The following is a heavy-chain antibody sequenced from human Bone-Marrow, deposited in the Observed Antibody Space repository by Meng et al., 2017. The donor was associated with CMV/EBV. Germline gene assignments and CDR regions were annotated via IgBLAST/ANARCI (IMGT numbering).Heavy chain of an antibody. J-gene: IGHJ4*02. CDR2: IDYTGIT. D-gene: IGHD6-6*01. CDR3: TRSPRSSSSPFDY. CDR1: GGSISSYY. V-gene: IGHV4-59*01. Sequence: SETLSLTCTVSGGSISSYYWSWIRQPPGKRLEWIGYIDYTGITNYNSSLKGRVTISVDTSKNQFSLKLTSVTAAETAVYYCTRSPRSSSSPFDYWGQGTLVTVYS.